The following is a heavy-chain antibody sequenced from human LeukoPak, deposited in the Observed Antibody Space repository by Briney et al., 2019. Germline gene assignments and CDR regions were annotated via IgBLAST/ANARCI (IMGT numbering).Heavy chain of an antibody. V-gene: IGHV3-66*02. Sequence: GGSLRLSCAASGFTVSTDYMSWVRQAPGKGLEWVSVIYSGGSTYYAGSVEGRFTISRDNSKNTLYLQMNSLRTEDTAIYYCARDGNSYSFAYWGQGSLVTVSS. J-gene: IGHJ4*02. CDR3: ARDGNSYSFAY. CDR1: GFTVSTDY. CDR2: IYSGGST. D-gene: IGHD3-10*01.